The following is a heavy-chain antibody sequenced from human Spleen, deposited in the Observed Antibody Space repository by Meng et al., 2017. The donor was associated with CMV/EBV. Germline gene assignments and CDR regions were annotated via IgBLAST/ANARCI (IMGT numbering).Heavy chain of an antibody. CDR2: INPNSGGS. V-gene: IGHV1-2*02. Sequence: TFTDNDMHWVRQAHGQGMEWVGWINPNSGGSNDAQKVKGRGTMARDTYVNTADMELSSLRSEDTAMYYCARDPLDCSGTTCSRMLDYWGQGTLVTVSS. J-gene: IGHJ4*02. CDR3: ARDPLDCSGTTCSRMLDY. D-gene: IGHD2-2*01. CDR1: TFTDND.